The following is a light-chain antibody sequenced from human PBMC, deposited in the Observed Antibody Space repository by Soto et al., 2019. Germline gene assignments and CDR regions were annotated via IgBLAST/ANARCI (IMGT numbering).Light chain of an antibody. V-gene: IGKV3-20*01. J-gene: IGKJ4*01. Sequence: EIVLTQSPGTLSLSPGEGATLSCRASQSVSNNFVAWYQQRPGKAPRLLIYGSSSRASGIPDRFSGSGSGTDFPLTISRLEPEDFAVYYCQQYCCSLLSFGWGTKVEIK. CDR3: QQYCCSLLS. CDR1: QSVSNNF. CDR2: GSS.